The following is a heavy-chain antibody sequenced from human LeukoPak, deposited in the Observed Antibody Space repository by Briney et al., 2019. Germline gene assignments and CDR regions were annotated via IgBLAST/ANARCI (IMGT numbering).Heavy chain of an antibody. D-gene: IGHD1-26*01. V-gene: IGHV4-34*01. CDR3: ARGHDGVGATTFGMDV. J-gene: IGHJ6*02. Sequence: KPSETLSLTCAVYGGSFSGYYWSWIRQPPGKGLEWIGEINHSGSTNYNPSLKSRVTISVDTSKNQFSLKLSSVTAADTAVYYCARGHDGVGATTFGMDVWGQGTTVTVSS. CDR1: GGSFSGYY. CDR2: INHSGST.